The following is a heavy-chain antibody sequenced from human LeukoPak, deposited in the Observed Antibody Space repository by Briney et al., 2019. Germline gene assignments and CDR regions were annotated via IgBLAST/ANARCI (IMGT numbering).Heavy chain of an antibody. J-gene: IGHJ4*02. D-gene: IGHD3-22*01. V-gene: IGHV3-48*04. CDR1: GFTFNSYS. CDR3: ATDSIYYYDSSGYLND. Sequence: GGSLRLSCVASGFTFNSYSMNWVRQAAGGGLEWVSSISRSGSTKYYADSVKGRFTISRDNAKNSLFLQMNSLRAEDTAVYYCATDSIYYYDSSGYLNDWGQGTLVTVSS. CDR2: ISRSGSTK.